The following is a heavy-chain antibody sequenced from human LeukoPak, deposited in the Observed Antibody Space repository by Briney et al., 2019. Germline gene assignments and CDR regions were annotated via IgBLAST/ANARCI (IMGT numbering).Heavy chain of an antibody. CDR3: ARDLLYDSSGSDY. CDR1: GFTFSSYD. D-gene: IGHD3-22*01. CDR2: INPSGGST. Sequence: ASVKVSCKASGFTFSSYDMNWVRQAPGQGLEWMGIINPSGGSTSYAQKFQGRVTMTRDTSTSTVYMELSSLRSEDTAVYYCARDLLYDSSGSDYWGQGTLVTVSS. J-gene: IGHJ4*02. V-gene: IGHV1-46*01.